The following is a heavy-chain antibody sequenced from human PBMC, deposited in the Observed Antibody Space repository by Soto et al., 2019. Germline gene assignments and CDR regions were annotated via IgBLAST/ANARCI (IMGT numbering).Heavy chain of an antibody. Sequence: QVQLVESGGGVVQPGRSLRLSCAASGFTFSSYGMHWVRQAPGKGLEWVAVIWYDGSNKYYADSVKGRFTISRDNSKNTLYLQMKSLRAEDTAVYYCARGGYCSGGSCYSYAFDIWGQGTMVTVSS. J-gene: IGHJ3*02. CDR2: IWYDGSNK. CDR1: GFTFSSYG. V-gene: IGHV3-33*01. CDR3: ARGGYCSGGSCYSYAFDI. D-gene: IGHD2-15*01.